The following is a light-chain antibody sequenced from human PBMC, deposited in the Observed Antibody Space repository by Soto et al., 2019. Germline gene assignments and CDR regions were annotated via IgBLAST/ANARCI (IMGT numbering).Light chain of an antibody. CDR1: SSDVGAYNY. J-gene: IGLJ2*01. V-gene: IGLV2-14*01. CDR3: CSFTSSSTLV. Sequence: QSALTQPASVSGSLGQSITISCTGTSSDVGAYNYVSWYQQQPGKAPKLMISEVSNRPSGVSNRFSGSKSGNTASLIISGLQAEDEADYYCCSFTSSSTLVFGGGTKVTVL. CDR2: EVS.